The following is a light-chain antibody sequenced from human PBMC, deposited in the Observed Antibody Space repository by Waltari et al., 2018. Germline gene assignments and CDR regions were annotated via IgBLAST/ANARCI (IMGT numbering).Light chain of an antibody. Sequence: SYELTQPPSVSMSPGQTARITCSGEALPKKFDSWFQQKSGQAPVLVMYEDNKRPSGIPQKFSGSSSGTVATLTISGAQLEDEADYYCYSTDNSGHGVFGGGTKVTVL. CDR2: EDN. CDR1: ALPKKF. CDR3: YSTDNSGHGV. V-gene: IGLV3-10*01. J-gene: IGLJ3*02.